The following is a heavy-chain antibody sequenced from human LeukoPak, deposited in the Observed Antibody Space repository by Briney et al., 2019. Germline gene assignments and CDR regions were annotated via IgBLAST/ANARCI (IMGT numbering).Heavy chain of an antibody. CDR3: AREVRSCSSTSCSNWFDP. Sequence: PGGSLRLSCAASGFTFSSYDMHWVRQATGKGLEWVSAIGTAGDTYYPGSVKGRFTISRENAKNSLYLQMNSLRGGDTAVYYCAREVRSCSSTSCSNWFDPWGQGTLVTVSS. J-gene: IGHJ5*02. D-gene: IGHD2-2*01. CDR1: GFTFSSYD. CDR2: IGTAGDT. V-gene: IGHV3-13*01.